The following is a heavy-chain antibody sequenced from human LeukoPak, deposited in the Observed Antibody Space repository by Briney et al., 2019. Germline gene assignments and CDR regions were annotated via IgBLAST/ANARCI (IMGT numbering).Heavy chain of an antibody. Sequence: SETLSLTCTVSGYSISSSYYWGWIRQPPGKGLEWIGSMSYSGSTYYNPSLKSRVTISVDTSKNQFSLKLSSVTAADTAVYYCARVRSGWSLSYYYYYMDVWGKGTTVTVSS. CDR1: GYSISSSYY. CDR2: MSYSGST. V-gene: IGHV4-38-2*02. D-gene: IGHD6-19*01. J-gene: IGHJ6*03. CDR3: ARVRSGWSLSYYYYYMDV.